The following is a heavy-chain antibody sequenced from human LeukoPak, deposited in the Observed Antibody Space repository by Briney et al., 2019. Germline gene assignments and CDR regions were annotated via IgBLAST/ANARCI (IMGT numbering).Heavy chain of an antibody. J-gene: IGHJ4*02. V-gene: IGHV5-51*01. CDR1: GYSFTSYW. D-gene: IGHD2-15*01. Sequence: GESLKISCKGSGYSFTSYWIGWVRQMPGKGLESMGIIYPGDSDVRYSPSFQGQVTISADKSISTAYLQWSSLKASDTAIYYCARYSGRTGGSFHFDYWGQGTLVTVSS. CDR2: IYPGDSDV. CDR3: ARYSGRTGGSFHFDY.